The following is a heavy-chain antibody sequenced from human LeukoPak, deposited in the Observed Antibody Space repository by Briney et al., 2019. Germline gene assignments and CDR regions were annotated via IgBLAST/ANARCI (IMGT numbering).Heavy chain of an antibody. CDR2: IKQDESKR. CDR1: GLTFSTSG. D-gene: IGHD2-15*01. J-gene: IGHJ5*02. V-gene: IGHV3-7*01. Sequence: GGSLRLSCTASGLTFSTSGFNWVRQAPGKGLEWVANIKQDESKRYYVDSVKGRFTISRDNAKNSLYLQINSLRAEDTAVYYCAREASLYCSGNDCYWAFDRWGQGTLVTVSS. CDR3: AREASLYCSGNDCYWAFDR.